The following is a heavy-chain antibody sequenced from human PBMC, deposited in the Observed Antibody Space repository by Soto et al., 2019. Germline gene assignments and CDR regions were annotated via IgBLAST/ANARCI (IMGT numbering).Heavy chain of an antibody. Sequence: GGSLRLSCAASGFTFSDYFMSWFRQAPGKGLEWVSYISTSGSTIYYADSVKGRFTISRDNTKNSLYLQMNSLRAEDTAVYYCARGRTHREVVFWGQGTLVTVSS. CDR3: ARGRTHREVVF. V-gene: IGHV3-11*04. J-gene: IGHJ4*02. CDR1: GFTFSDYF. CDR2: ISTSGSTI.